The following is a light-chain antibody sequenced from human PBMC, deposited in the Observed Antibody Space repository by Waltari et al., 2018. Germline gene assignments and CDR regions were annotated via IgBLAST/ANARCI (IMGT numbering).Light chain of an antibody. V-gene: IGKV1-39*01. CDR3: QQSYSTPPRT. CDR2: AAS. J-gene: IGKJ1*01. Sequence: IQLTQSPPSLSASVGHRVTITWRASQSISNNLNWYQQKAGKAPKLLIYAASSLQSGVPSRFSGSGSGTDFTLTMLSLQPDDFATYYCQQSYSTPPRTFGQGTKVENK. CDR1: QSISNN.